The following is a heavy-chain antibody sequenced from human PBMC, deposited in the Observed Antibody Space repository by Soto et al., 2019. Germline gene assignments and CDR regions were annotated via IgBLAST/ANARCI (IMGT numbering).Heavy chain of an antibody. CDR2: IKQDGSEK. CDR1: GFTFSSYW. Sequence: GGSLRLSCAASGFTFSSYWMSWVRQAPGKGLEWVANIKQDGSEKYYVDSVKGRFTISRDNAKNSLYLQMNSLRAEDTAVYYCARDRSIYCSSTSCYYGMDVWGQGTTVTVSS. J-gene: IGHJ6*02. V-gene: IGHV3-7*01. D-gene: IGHD2-2*01. CDR3: ARDRSIYCSSTSCYYGMDV.